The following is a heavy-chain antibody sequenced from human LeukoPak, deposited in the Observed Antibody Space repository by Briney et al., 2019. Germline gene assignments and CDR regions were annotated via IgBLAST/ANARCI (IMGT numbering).Heavy chain of an antibody. CDR2: IGSNI. Sequence: GGSLRLSCAASGFTFSSYSMKWVRQTPGKGLEGISYIGSNIYYGDSVKGRFTISRDNSKNTLYLQMNSLRAEDTAVYYCAKTRPLDSSSWSHGDYWGQGTLVTVS. D-gene: IGHD6-13*01. J-gene: IGHJ4*02. CDR3: AKTRPLDSSSWSHGDY. V-gene: IGHV3-21*05. CDR1: GFTFSSYS.